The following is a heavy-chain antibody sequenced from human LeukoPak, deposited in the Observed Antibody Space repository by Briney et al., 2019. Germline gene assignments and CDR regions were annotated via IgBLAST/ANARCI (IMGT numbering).Heavy chain of an antibody. J-gene: IGHJ3*02. Sequence: SETLSLTCAVYGGSFSGYYWSWIRQPPGKGLEWIGEINHSGSTNYNPSLKSRVTMSVDTSKNQFSLKLSSVTAADTAVYYCARDLTVVVPAAIDNDAFDIWGQGTMVTVSS. V-gene: IGHV4-34*01. CDR2: INHSGST. D-gene: IGHD2-2*01. CDR1: GGSFSGYY. CDR3: ARDLTVVVPAAIDNDAFDI.